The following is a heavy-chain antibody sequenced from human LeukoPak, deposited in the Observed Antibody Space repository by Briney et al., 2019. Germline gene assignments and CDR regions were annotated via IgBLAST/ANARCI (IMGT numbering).Heavy chain of an antibody. J-gene: IGHJ4*02. CDR2: IYSGGST. CDR3: ARRAGGYSHPYDY. D-gene: IGHD4-23*01. V-gene: IGHV3-53*01. CDR1: GFTVSSNY. Sequence: GGSLRLSCAVSGFTVSSNYMSWVRQAPGKGLEWVSLIYSGGSTYYADSVKGRFTISRDNSKNTLYLQMNTLGAEDTPVYYCARRAGGYSHPYDYWGQGTLVTVSS.